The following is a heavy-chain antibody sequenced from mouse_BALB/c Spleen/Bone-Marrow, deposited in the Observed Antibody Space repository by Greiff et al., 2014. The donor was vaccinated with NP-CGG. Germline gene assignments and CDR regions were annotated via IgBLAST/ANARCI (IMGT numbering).Heavy chain of an antibody. D-gene: IGHD2-2*01. J-gene: IGHJ4*01. V-gene: IGHV1-4*01. CDR3: AKRDIYYGYDGNAMDY. CDR1: GYTFTTYT. CDR2: INPSSGYT. Sequence: QVQLKQSGAELARPGASVKMSCKASGYTFTTYTMHWVKQRPGQGLEWIGYINPSSGYTKYNQKFKDKATLTADKYSSTAYMQLSSLTSEDSAVYFCAKRDIYYGYDGNAMDYWGQGTSVTVSS.